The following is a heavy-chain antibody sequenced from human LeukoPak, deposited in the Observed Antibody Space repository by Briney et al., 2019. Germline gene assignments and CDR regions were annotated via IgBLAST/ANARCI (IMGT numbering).Heavy chain of an antibody. V-gene: IGHV1-8*03. CDR1: GYTFTSYH. CDR3: ARGRWLQDFDY. J-gene: IGHJ4*02. CDR2: MNPNNGNT. D-gene: IGHD5-24*01. Sequence: GASVKVSCKASGYTFTSYHINWVRQATGQGLEWMGWMNPNNGNTDSAPKFQGRVTITRDTSISTAYMELSSLRSEDTAVYYCARGRWLQDFDYWGQGTLVTVSS.